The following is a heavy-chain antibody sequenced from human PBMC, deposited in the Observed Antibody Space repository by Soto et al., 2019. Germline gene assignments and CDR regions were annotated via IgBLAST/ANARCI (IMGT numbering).Heavy chain of an antibody. Sequence: QITLKESGPTLVKPTQTLTLTCTYSGFSLRTTGVGVGWIRQPPGKALEWLGIFYWDDDKRYSPSLKNRLTLTNDISKSQVVLTLTNMDPVDTATYYCAHTWGLPFDYLGQGTLVIVSS. J-gene: IGHJ4*02. CDR2: FYWDDDK. V-gene: IGHV2-5*02. D-gene: IGHD3-16*01. CDR1: GFSLRTTGVG. CDR3: AHTWGLPFDY.